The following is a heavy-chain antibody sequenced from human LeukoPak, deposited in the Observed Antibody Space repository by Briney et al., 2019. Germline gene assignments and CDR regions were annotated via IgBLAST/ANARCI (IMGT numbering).Heavy chain of an antibody. J-gene: IGHJ5*02. D-gene: IGHD2-15*01. V-gene: IGHV4-59*08. CDR1: GGSISSYY. Sequence: SETLSLTCTVSGGSISSYYWSWIRQPPGKGLEWIGYIHYSGSTYYNPSLTSRVTISVDTSKNQFSLKLNSVTAADTAVYYCARVDGSCSGGSCPSGNWFDPWGQGTLVTVSS. CDR2: IHYSGST. CDR3: ARVDGSCSGGSCPSGNWFDP.